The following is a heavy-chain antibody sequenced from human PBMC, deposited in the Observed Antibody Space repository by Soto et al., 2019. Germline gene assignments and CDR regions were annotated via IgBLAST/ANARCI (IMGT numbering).Heavy chain of an antibody. V-gene: IGHV3-23*01. CDR1: GFTFSNFA. D-gene: IGHD2-15*01. J-gene: IGHJ4*02. CDR3: AKRHLRASIGNPIEY. Sequence: EVQLLESGGGLLQPGGSLRLSCAASGFTFSNFAMSWVRQAPGKGLEWVSSISGSATSPYYLDSVKGRFTISRDNSKNTLYLQMNSLRVEDTAVYYCAKRHLRASIGNPIEYWGQGTLVAVSS. CDR2: ISGSATSP.